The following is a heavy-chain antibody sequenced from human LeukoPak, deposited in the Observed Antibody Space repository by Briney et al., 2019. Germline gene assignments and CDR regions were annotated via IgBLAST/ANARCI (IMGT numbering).Heavy chain of an antibody. D-gene: IGHD1-26*01. CDR1: GFTFSSYA. V-gene: IGHV3-23*01. J-gene: IGHJ6*02. CDR2: ISGSGGST. CDR3: AKSVSGSCAPWYHGMDV. Sequence: GGSLRLSCAASGFTFSSYAMSWVRQVPGKGLEWVSGISGSGGSTYYADSVKGRFTISRDNSKNTLYLQMNSLRVEDTAVYYCAKSVSGSCAPWYHGMDVWGQGTTVTVSS.